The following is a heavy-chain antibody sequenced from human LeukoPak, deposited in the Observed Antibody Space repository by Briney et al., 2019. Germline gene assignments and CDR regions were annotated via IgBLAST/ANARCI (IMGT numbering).Heavy chain of an antibody. CDR2: ISYSGST. CDR1: GGSISSGAYY. Sequence: SETLSLTCTVSGGSISSGAYYGSWIRHHPRKGLEWVDYISYSGSTYYNPSLKSRVTISVDMSKNQFSMKLSSVTAADTAVYSCARDLGADGYNLRNWFDPWGQGTLVTVSS. CDR3: ARDLGADGYNLRNWFDP. V-gene: IGHV4-31*03. D-gene: IGHD5-24*01. J-gene: IGHJ5*02.